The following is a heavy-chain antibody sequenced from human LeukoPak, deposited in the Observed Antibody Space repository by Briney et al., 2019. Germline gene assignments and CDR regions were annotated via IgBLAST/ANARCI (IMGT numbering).Heavy chain of an antibody. Sequence: GGSLRLSCAISGFIFNTNGMNWVRQSPGKGLEWLATIAGGDESTYYADSVKGRFAISRGNSKNTVFLHMNSLRVEDTAVYYCARGVYWSLDYWSQGTPVTVS. J-gene: IGHJ4*02. D-gene: IGHD1-1*01. CDR2: IAGGDEST. CDR1: GFIFNTNG. V-gene: IGHV3-23*01. CDR3: ARGVYWSLDY.